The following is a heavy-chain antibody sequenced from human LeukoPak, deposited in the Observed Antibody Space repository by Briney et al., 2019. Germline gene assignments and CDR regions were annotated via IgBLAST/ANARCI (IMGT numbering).Heavy chain of an antibody. CDR2: IRYDGSNQ. J-gene: IGHJ5*02. V-gene: IGHV3-30*02. CDR1: GFTFSTFG. CDR3: VKDDFYDATEA. D-gene: IGHD3-22*01. Sequence: GGSLRLSCAASGFTFSTFGMHWVRQAPGKGLEWVAFIRYDGSNQYYEDSAKGRFTISRDSSKNKLYLEMSRLRPDDSALYFCVKDDFYDATEAWGRGTLVTVSS.